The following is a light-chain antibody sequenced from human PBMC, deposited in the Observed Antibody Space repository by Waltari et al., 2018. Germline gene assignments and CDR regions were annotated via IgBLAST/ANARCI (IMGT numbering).Light chain of an antibody. J-gene: IGKJ2*01. Sequence: VLTQSPVILSLSPGESATLSCRASQRLSKNYLAWYRQKPGRAPTLLIYGASSRATVIPDRFSGSGSGTDFSLTINRLEPEDFAVYYCQQYGSSVMYTFGQGTKLEIK. CDR3: QQYGSSVMYT. CDR1: QRLSKNY. CDR2: GAS. V-gene: IGKV3-20*01.